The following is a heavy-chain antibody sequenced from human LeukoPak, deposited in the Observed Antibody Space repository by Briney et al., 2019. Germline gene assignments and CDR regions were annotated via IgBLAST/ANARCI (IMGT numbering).Heavy chain of an antibody. CDR2: IYPGDSDT. CDR1: GYSFPNYW. D-gene: IGHD3-10*01. Sequence: GESLKISCKGSGYSFPNYWIGCVRQMPGKGLEWLGIIYPGDSDTRYNPSFQGQVTISADKSISTAYLQWSSLEASDTAMYYCARRSESSEYFQHWGQGTLVTVSS. J-gene: IGHJ1*01. V-gene: IGHV5-51*01. CDR3: ARRSESSEYFQH.